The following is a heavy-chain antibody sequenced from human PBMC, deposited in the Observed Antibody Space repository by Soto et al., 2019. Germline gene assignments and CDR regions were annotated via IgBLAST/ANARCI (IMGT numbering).Heavy chain of an antibody. Sequence: GESLKISCKGSGYSFAGYWITWVRQKPGKGLEWMGRIDPSDSQTYYSPSFRGHVTISVTKSITTVFLQWSSLRASDTAMYYCARQIYDSDTGPNFQYYFDSWGQGTPVTVSP. V-gene: IGHV5-10-1*01. CDR2: IDPSDSQT. J-gene: IGHJ4*02. CDR1: GYSFAGYW. D-gene: IGHD3-22*01. CDR3: ARQIYDSDTGPNFQYYFDS.